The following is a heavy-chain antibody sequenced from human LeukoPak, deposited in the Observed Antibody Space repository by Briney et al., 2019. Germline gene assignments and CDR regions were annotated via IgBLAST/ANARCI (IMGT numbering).Heavy chain of an antibody. V-gene: IGHV5-51*01. CDR2: IYPGDSDT. CDR3: ARALVGAATLSY. J-gene: IGHJ4*02. D-gene: IGHD1-26*01. Sequence: GESLKISCKGSEYSFATYWIGWVRQMPGKGLEWMGVIYPGDSDTRYSPSFQGQVTLSADKSISTAYLQWSSLKASDTAIYYCARALVGAATLSYWGQGTLVTVSS. CDR1: EYSFATYW.